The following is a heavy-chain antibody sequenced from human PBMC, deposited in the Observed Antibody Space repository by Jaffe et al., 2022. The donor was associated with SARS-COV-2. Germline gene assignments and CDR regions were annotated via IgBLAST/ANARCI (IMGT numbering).Heavy chain of an antibody. CDR3: ARPYGEYFWAFEI. D-gene: IGHD4-17*01. Sequence: EVQLVQSGTEVKKPGESLKISCKASGYSFPHYWIGWVRQMPGKGLEWMGIIYPGDSDTRYNPAFQGQVTISADKSINTAYLQWTSLKVSDTAMYYCARPYGEYFWAFEIWGQGTMVTVSS. CDR1: GYSFPHYW. CDR2: IYPGDSDT. V-gene: IGHV5-51*01. J-gene: IGHJ3*02.